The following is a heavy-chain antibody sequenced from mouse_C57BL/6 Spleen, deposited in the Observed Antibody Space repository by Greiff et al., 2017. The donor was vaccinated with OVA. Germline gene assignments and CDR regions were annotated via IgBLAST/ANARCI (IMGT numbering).Heavy chain of an antibody. CDR1: GYSFTGYY. J-gene: IGHJ3*01. Sequence: VQLQQSGPELVKPGASVKISCKASGYSFTGYYMNWVKQSPEKSLEWIGEINPSTGGTPYNQKFKAKATLTVDKSSSTAYMQLKSLTSEDSAVYYCARVGNPFAYWGQVTLVTVSA. CDR3: ARVGNPFAY. D-gene: IGHD2-1*01. CDR2: INPSTGGT. V-gene: IGHV1-42*01.